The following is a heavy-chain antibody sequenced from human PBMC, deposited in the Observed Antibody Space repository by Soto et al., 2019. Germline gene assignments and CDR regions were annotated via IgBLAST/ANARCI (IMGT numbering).Heavy chain of an antibody. CDR2: INHSGST. Sequence: SETLSLTCAVYGGSFSGYYWSWIRQPPGKGLEWIGEINHSGSTNYNPSLKSRVTISVDTSKNQFSLKLSSVTAADTAVYYCASSNGGSVHDYCSGGSCYDNWGQGTLVTVSS. CDR1: GGSFSGYY. J-gene: IGHJ4*02. D-gene: IGHD2-15*01. CDR3: ASSNGGSVHDYCSGGSCYDN. V-gene: IGHV4-34*01.